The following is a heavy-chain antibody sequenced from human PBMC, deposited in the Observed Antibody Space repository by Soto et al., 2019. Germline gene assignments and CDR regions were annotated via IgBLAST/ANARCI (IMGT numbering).Heavy chain of an antibody. Sequence: ASVKVSCKVSGYTLTELSIHWVRQAPGEGLGWMGGFDLENGETIYAQRFQGRVTMTEESSADTPYMELSSLRSEDTAAYYCAIEVRRSNQFDHWGQGTMVTAPQ. J-gene: IGHJ4*02. CDR1: GYTLTELS. CDR2: FDLENGET. CDR3: AIEVRRSNQFDH. D-gene: IGHD3-10*01. V-gene: IGHV1-24*01.